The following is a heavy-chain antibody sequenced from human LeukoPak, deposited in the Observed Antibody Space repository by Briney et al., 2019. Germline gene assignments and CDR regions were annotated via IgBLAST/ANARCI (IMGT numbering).Heavy chain of an antibody. Sequence: SETLSLTCTVSGGSVSSGSYYWSWIRQPPGKGLEWIGYIYYSGSTNYNPSLKSRVTISVDTSKNQFSLKLSSVTAADTAVYYCARKTDYYSYYGMDVWGQGTTVTVSS. D-gene: IGHD1-1*01. CDR2: IYYSGST. CDR1: GGSVSSGSYY. V-gene: IGHV4-61*01. CDR3: ARKTDYYSYYGMDV. J-gene: IGHJ6*02.